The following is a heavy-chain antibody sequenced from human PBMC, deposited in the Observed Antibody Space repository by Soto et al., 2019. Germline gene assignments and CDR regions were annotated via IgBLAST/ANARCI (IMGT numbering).Heavy chain of an antibody. Sequence: EVQLLESGGALIQPGGSLRLSCAASGFTFNIYAMAWVRQAPGKGLEWVSAISRYGDFTYYADSVEGRFTISRDNSKNTLYLQMNSLRAEDTALYYCAKDRYLDHDSRGYLFDNWGQGTLVTVSS. CDR3: AKDRYLDHDSRGYLFDN. J-gene: IGHJ4*02. D-gene: IGHD3-22*01. V-gene: IGHV3-23*01. CDR2: ISRYGDFT. CDR1: GFTFNIYA.